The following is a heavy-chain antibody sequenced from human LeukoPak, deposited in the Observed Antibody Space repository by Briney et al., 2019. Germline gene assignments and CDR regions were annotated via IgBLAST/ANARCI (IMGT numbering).Heavy chain of an antibody. Sequence: SETLSLTCTVSGGSISSSSYYWGWIRQPPGKGLEWIGRIYHSGSTYYNPSLKSRVTISVDTSKNEFSLKLSSVTAADTAVYYCARQGQLVGYYYYYMDVWGKGTTVTVSS. CDR1: GGSISSSSYY. V-gene: IGHV4-39*01. D-gene: IGHD6-6*01. J-gene: IGHJ6*03. CDR3: ARQGQLVGYYYYYMDV. CDR2: IYHSGST.